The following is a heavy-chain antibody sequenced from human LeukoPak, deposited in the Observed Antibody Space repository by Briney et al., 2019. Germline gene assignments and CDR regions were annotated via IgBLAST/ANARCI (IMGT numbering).Heavy chain of an antibody. CDR1: GYTFTSYG. J-gene: IGHJ4*02. CDR2: MSAYNGST. D-gene: IGHD3-22*01. V-gene: IGHV1-18*01. CDR3: ARDYYDSSGYSNYFDY. Sequence: SVKVSCKASGYTFTSYGIRWVRQAPGQGLEWMGWMSAYNGSTNYAQKLQGRVTMTTDTSTSTAYMELRSLRSDDTAVYYCARDYYDSSGYSNYFDYWGQGTLVTVSS.